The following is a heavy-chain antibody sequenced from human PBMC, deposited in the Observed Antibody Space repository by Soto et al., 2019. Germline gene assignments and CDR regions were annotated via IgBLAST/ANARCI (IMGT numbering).Heavy chain of an antibody. D-gene: IGHD1-26*01. J-gene: IGHJ4*02. CDR3: AKARVQIVAANSFDH. CDR2: ISDDGDKR. V-gene: IGHV3-30*18. CDR1: GFSFSNYG. Sequence: GGSLRLSCVGSGFSFSNYGMHWVRQPPGKGLEWVALISDDGDKRYYADSVRGRLIISRDNSKDTLYLQMNSLGPDDTAVYFCAKARVQIVAANSFDHWGQGT.